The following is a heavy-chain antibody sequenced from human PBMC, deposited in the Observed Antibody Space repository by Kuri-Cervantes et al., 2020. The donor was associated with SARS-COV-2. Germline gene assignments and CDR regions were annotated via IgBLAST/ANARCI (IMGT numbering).Heavy chain of an antibody. J-gene: IGHJ2*01. V-gene: IGHV3-23*01. CDR2: ISGSGGST. CDR3: AKDRSSSWLWYFDL. D-gene: IGHD6-13*01. CDR1: GFTFSNYA. Sequence: GGSLRLSCAASGFTFSNYAMNWVRQAPGKGLEWVSGISGSGGSTYYADSVKGRFTISRDNSKNTLYLQMNSLRAEDTAVYYCAKDRSSSWLWYFDLWGRGTLVTVSS.